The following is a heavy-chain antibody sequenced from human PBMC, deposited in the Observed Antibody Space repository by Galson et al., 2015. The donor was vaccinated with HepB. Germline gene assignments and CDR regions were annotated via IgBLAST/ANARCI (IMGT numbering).Heavy chain of an antibody. D-gene: IGHD5-12*01. J-gene: IGHJ5*02. CDR2: ISYDGSNK. Sequence: SLRLSCAASGFTFSSYAMHWVRQAPGKGLEWVAVISYDGSNKYYADSVKGRFTISRDNSKNTLYLQMNSLRAEDTAVYYCARDSGHNWFDPWGQGTLVTVSS. CDR3: ARDSGHNWFDP. CDR1: GFTFSSYA. V-gene: IGHV3-30*04.